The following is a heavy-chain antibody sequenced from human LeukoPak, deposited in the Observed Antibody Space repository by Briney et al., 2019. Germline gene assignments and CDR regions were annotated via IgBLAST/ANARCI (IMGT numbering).Heavy chain of an antibody. V-gene: IGHV3-23*01. CDR1: GFTFSSYA. D-gene: IGHD6-13*01. J-gene: IGHJ6*02. Sequence: GGSLRLSCAASGFTFSSYAMSWVRQAPGKGLEWVSAISGSGGSTYYADSVKGRFTISRDNSKNTLYLQMNSLRAEDTAVHYCAKDLLSAAAGTPPGVIDVWGQGTTVTVSS. CDR3: AKDLLSAAAGTPPGVIDV. CDR2: ISGSGGST.